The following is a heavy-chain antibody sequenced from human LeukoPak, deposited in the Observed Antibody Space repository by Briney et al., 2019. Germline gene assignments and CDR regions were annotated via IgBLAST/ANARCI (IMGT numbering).Heavy chain of an antibody. CDR3: ARAYNWNDWRVWNYYYGMDV. Sequence: QPGGSLRLSCAASGFTFSTYAMSWVRQAPGKGLEWVSTISGSGANTYYADSVKGRFTISRDNSKNTLYLQMNSLRAEDTAVYYCARAYNWNDWRVWNYYYGMDVWGQGTTVTVSS. V-gene: IGHV3-23*01. CDR2: ISGSGANT. J-gene: IGHJ6*02. CDR1: GFTFSTYA. D-gene: IGHD1-20*01.